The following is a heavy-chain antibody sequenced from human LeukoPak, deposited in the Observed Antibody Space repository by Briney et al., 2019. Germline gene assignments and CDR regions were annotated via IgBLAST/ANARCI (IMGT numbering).Heavy chain of an antibody. CDR1: GFTFSTFA. J-gene: IGHJ6*03. V-gene: IGHV3-23*01. CDR3: ARFNYDYVWGSYRYRSYYMDV. D-gene: IGHD3-16*02. Sequence: PGGSLRLSCAASGFTFSTFAMIWVRQPPGKGLEWVSSIFPSGGEIHYADSVKGRFTISRDNSKNTLYLQMNSLRAEDTAVYYCARFNYDYVWGSYRYRSYYMDVWGKGTTVTISS. CDR2: IFPSGGEI.